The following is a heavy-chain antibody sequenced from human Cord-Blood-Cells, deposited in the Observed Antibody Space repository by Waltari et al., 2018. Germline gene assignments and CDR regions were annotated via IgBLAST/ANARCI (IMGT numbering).Heavy chain of an antibody. V-gene: IGHV4-39*01. D-gene: IGHD5-18*01. J-gene: IGHJ2*01. Sequence: QLQLQESGPGLVKPSETLSLTCTVSGGPISSSSYYCGGIRQPPGKGLDGIGSCYYSGCTYYNPSLKSRVTISVDTSKNQFSLKLSSVTAADTAVYYCVRRGIQLWLRYFDLWGRGTLVTVSS. CDR2: CYYSGCT. CDR1: GGPISSSSYY. CDR3: VRRGIQLWLRYFDL.